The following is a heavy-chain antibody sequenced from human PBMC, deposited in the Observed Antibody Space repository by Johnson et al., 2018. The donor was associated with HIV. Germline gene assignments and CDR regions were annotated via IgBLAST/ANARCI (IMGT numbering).Heavy chain of an antibody. CDR2: ISSSGKSA. Sequence: QVQLVESGGGLVKPGGSLRLSCAVSGFIFRDYYMSWIRQAPGKGLEWVSYISSSGKSANYADSVTGRFTISRDNAKNSLSLQMNSLGAEGTAIYYCAREEGSDILTRGDSFDIWGRGTMVAVSS. V-gene: IGHV3-11*04. CDR1: GFIFRDYY. CDR3: AREEGSDILTRGDSFDI. J-gene: IGHJ3*02. D-gene: IGHD3-9*01.